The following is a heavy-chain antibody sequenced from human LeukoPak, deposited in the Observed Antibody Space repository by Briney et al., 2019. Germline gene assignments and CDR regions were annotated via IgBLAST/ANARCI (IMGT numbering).Heavy chain of an antibody. Sequence: ASVKVSCKASGYTFTSYYMHWVRQAPGQGLEWMGIINPSGGSTSYAQKFQGRVTMTRDMSTSTVYMELSSLGSEDTAVYYCARGLYYYDSSGVYYYYMDVWGKGTTVTVSS. CDR3: ARGLYYYDSSGVYYYYMDV. V-gene: IGHV1-46*01. CDR1: GYTFTSYY. J-gene: IGHJ6*03. CDR2: INPSGGST. D-gene: IGHD3-22*01.